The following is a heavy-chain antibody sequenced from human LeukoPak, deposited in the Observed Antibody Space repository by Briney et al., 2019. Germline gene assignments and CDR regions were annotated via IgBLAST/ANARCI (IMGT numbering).Heavy chain of an antibody. J-gene: IGHJ6*03. CDR2: IYYSGST. CDR3: ARHGVGPDYYYYYMDV. D-gene: IGHD1-26*01. Sequence: SETLSLTCTVSGRYISSYYWSWLRQPPGQELDWIGYIYYSGSTNYNPSLKSRVTISVDTSKNQFSLKLSSVTAADTAVYYCARHGVGPDYYYYYMDVWGKGTTVTVSS. V-gene: IGHV4-59*08. CDR1: GRYISSYY.